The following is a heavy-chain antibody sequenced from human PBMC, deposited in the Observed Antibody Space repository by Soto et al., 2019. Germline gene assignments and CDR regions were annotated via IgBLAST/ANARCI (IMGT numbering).Heavy chain of an antibody. CDR3: ARGGSAARRHPFDY. CDR1: GFTFSSYA. V-gene: IGHV3-30-3*01. J-gene: IGHJ4*02. CDR2: ISYDGSNK. Sequence: GGSLRLSCAASGFTFSSYAMHWVRQAPGKGLEWVAVISYDGSNKYYADSVKGRFTISRDNSRNTLYLQMNSLRAEDTAVYYCARGGSAARRHPFDYWGQGTLVNVSS. D-gene: IGHD6-6*01.